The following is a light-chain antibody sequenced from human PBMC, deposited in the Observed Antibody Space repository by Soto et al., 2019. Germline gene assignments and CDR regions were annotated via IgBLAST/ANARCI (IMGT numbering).Light chain of an antibody. V-gene: IGKV1-39*01. J-gene: IGKJ5*01. CDR3: QQNYSPPPIT. CDR1: QSISSY. CDR2: AAS. Sequence: DIQMTPSPSSLSASVGHRVTITCRASQSISSYLNWYQQKPGKAPKLLIYAASSLQSGVPSRFSGSGSGTDFTLTISSLQTEDFATYYCQQNYSPPPITFGQGTRLEIK.